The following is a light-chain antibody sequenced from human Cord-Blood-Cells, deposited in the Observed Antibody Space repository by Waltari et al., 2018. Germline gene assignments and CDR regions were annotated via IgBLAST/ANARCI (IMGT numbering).Light chain of an antibody. CDR3: QQYYSDPRT. CDR2: AAS. CDR1: QGISSY. V-gene: IGKV1-8*01. J-gene: IGKJ1*01. Sequence: AIRMTQSPSSFSASTRDRVTITCRARQGISSYLAWYQQKPGKAPKLLIYAASTLQNGVPPRFSGSGSGTDFTLTISCLQSEDFATYYCQQYYSDPRTFGQGTKVEIK.